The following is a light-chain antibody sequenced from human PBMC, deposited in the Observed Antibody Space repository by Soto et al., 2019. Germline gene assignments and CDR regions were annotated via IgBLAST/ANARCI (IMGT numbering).Light chain of an antibody. CDR3: CSYAGSYTWV. CDR2: DVT. CDR1: SSDVGHYNF. J-gene: IGLJ3*02. V-gene: IGLV2-11*01. Sequence: QSALTQPHSVSGSPGQSVTISCSGTSSDVGHYNFVSWYQHHPGKAPKLLIYDVTTRPSGVPDRFSGSKFGNTASLTISGLQAEDEADFYCCSYAGSYTWVFGGGTKLTVL.